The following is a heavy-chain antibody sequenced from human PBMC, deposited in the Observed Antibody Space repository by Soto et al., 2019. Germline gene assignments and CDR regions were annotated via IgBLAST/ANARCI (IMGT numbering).Heavy chain of an antibody. CDR1: GYSFTSYW. Sequence: PGESLKISCKVSGYSFTSYWIGWVRQMPGKGLEWMGIIYPGDSDTRYSPSFQGQVTISADKSISTAYLQWSSLKASDTAMYYCARLEWDTIFGEGYFDYWGQGTLVTVSS. D-gene: IGHD3-3*01. CDR3: ARLEWDTIFGEGYFDY. J-gene: IGHJ4*02. V-gene: IGHV5-51*01. CDR2: IYPGDSDT.